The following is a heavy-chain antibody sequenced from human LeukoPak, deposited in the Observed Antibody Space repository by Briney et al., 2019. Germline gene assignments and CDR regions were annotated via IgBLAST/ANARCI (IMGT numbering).Heavy chain of an antibody. D-gene: IGHD5-18*01. CDR3: ARAPTGHGYSYGYWCDY. J-gene: IGHJ4*02. CDR1: GFTFSSYS. CDR2: ISSSSSYI. Sequence: GGSLRLSCAASGFTFSSYSMNWVRQAPGKGLEWVSSISSSSSYIYYADSVKGRFTISRDNAKNSLYLRMNSLRAEDTAVYYCARAPTGHGYSYGYWCDYWGQGALVTVSS. V-gene: IGHV3-21*01.